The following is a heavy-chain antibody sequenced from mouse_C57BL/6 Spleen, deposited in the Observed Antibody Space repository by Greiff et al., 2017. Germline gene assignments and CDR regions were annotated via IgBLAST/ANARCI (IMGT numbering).Heavy chain of an antibody. Sequence: QVQLQQPGAELVKPGASVKMSCKASGYTFTSYWITWVKQRPGQGLEWIGDIYPGSGSTNYNEKFKSKATLTVDTSSSTAYMHLSSLTSEDSAVYYCARGGLRRTAWFAYWGQGTLVTVSA. J-gene: IGHJ3*01. V-gene: IGHV1-55*01. D-gene: IGHD2-4*01. CDR3: ARGGLRRTAWFAY. CDR1: GYTFTSYW. CDR2: IYPGSGST.